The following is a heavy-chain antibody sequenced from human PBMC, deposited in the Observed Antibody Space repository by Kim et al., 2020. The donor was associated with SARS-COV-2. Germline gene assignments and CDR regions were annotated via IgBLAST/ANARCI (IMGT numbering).Heavy chain of an antibody. V-gene: IGHV3-23*01. CDR3: AKDFYSSSWYYFDY. J-gene: IGHJ4*02. D-gene: IGHD6-13*01. Sequence: ADSVKGRFTISRDNSKNTLYLQMNSLRAEDTAVYYCAKDFYSSSWYYFDYWGQGTLVTVSS.